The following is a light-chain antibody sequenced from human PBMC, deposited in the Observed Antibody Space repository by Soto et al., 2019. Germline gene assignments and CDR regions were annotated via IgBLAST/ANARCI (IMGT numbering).Light chain of an antibody. CDR1: QSISSW. Sequence: DIQMTQSPSTLSASVGDRVTITCRASQSISSWLAWYQQKPGKALKLPIYDASSLESGVPSRFSGSGSGTEFTLTISSLQPDDFATYYCQQYNSYLYTFGQGTTLEIK. CDR2: DAS. V-gene: IGKV1-5*01. CDR3: QQYNSYLYT. J-gene: IGKJ2*01.